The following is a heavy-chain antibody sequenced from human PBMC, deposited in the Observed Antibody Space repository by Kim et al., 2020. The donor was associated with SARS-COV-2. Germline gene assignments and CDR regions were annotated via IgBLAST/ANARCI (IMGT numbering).Heavy chain of an antibody. D-gene: IGHD5-12*01. CDR3: ARGHRSVAMGFYFDY. J-gene: IGHJ4*02. V-gene: IGHV3-33*01. Sequence: GGSLRLSCAASGFTFSSYGMHWVRQAPGKGLEWVAVIWYDGSNKYYADSVKGRFTISRDNSKNTLYLQMNSLRAEDTAVYYCARGHRSVAMGFYFDYWGQGTLVTVSS. CDR1: GFTFSSYG. CDR2: IWYDGSNK.